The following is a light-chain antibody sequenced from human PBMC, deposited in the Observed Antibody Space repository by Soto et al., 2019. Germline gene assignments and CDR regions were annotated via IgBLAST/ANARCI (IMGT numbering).Light chain of an antibody. J-gene: IGKJ1*01. CDR2: AAS. CDR1: QSISNF. CDR3: QQSYSTPRT. Sequence: DILMTQSPSSLSASVGDRVTITCRASQSISNFLNWYQQKPGKAPKLLIYAASSFQSGVPSRFSGSGSGTDFTLTISSLQPEDFATYYCQQSYSTPRTFGQGTKVEIK. V-gene: IGKV1-39*01.